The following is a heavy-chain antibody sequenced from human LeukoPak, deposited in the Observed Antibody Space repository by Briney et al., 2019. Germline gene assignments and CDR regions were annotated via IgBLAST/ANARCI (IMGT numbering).Heavy chain of an antibody. Sequence: GGSLRLSCATSGFTFSSFAMSWVRQAPGKGLEWVSGISGSGGSTYYADSVKGPLTISRDNSKNTLYLQMNSLRAEDTAVYYCAKVISFYYDSSGHFYFDYWGQGALVTVSS. D-gene: IGHD3-22*01. J-gene: IGHJ4*02. CDR3: AKVISFYYDSSGHFYFDY. CDR1: GFTFSSFA. CDR2: ISGSGGST. V-gene: IGHV3-23*01.